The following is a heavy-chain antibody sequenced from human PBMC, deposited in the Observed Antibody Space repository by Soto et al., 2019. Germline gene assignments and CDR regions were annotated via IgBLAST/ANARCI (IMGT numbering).Heavy chain of an antibody. V-gene: IGHV1-46*01. Sequence: ASVKVSCKASGYTFTTYYMDWVRQAPGQGLQWMGMINPSDGSTTYAQKFQARVTMTSDTPTSTVYVELNSLGSEDTAIYYCARRNPKERDTIGGFDYWGQGTLVTVSS. CDR1: GYTFTTYY. CDR3: ARRNPKERDTIGGFDY. CDR2: INPSDGST. D-gene: IGHD3-16*01. J-gene: IGHJ4*02.